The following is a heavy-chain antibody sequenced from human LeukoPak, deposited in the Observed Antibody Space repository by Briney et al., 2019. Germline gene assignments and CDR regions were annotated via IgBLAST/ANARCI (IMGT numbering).Heavy chain of an antibody. CDR1: GGSISNYY. D-gene: IGHD3-22*01. J-gene: IGHJ2*01. CDR3: ARLGDSSGYPSYWYFDL. Sequence: KASETLSLTCTVSGGSISNYYWSWIRQPPGKGLEWIAYIYSSGSTNYNPSLKSRLTISIDTSKNQFSLRLSSVTAADTAVYYCARLGDSSGYPSYWYFDLWGRGTLVTVSS. CDR2: IYSSGST. V-gene: IGHV4-4*09.